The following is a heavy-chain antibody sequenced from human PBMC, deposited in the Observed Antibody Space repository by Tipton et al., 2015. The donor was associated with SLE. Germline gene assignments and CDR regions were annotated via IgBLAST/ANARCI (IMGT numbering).Heavy chain of an antibody. J-gene: IGHJ6*02. V-gene: IGHV4-39*07. Sequence: TLSLTCTVSGGSISSNNYYWGWGWIRQSPGKGLEWIGTTYYTGSTYYNPSLKSRLTISINTSKNQFSLKLNSVTAADTAVYYCARATEGIVPAAFGMDVWGQGTTVIVSS. CDR2: TYYTGST. CDR1: GGSISSNNYY. CDR3: ARATEGIVPAAFGMDV. D-gene: IGHD2-2*01.